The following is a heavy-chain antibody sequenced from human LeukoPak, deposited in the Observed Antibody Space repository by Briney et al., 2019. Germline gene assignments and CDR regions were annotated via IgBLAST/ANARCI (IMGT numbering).Heavy chain of an antibody. CDR1: GFSFINAW. Sequence: GGSLRLSCAASGFSFINAWMSWVRQAPGKGLEWVGRIESKTDGGTTDYAAPVKGKFTISRDDSKNTLYLQMNSLKTEDTAVYYCTTELEPFDYWGQGTLVTVSS. D-gene: IGHD1-1*01. CDR2: IESKTDGGTT. V-gene: IGHV3-15*04. CDR3: TTELEPFDY. J-gene: IGHJ4*02.